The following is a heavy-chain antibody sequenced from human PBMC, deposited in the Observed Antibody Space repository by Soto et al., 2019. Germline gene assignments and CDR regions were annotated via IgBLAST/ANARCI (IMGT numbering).Heavy chain of an antibody. D-gene: IGHD3-9*01. CDR2: IYSSGET. V-gene: IGHV4-4*07. Sequence: AETLSRICTVSSDSISCLCWTWIRQPAGKGLEWIGRIYSSGETNYNPSLTGRVIMSLDTSKNQFSLNLTSVTAADTAVYYCARASQCKSSFDCFAWLDYWGQGTLVTVSS. CDR1: SDSISCLC. J-gene: IGHJ4*02. CDR3: ARASQCKSSFDCFAWLDY.